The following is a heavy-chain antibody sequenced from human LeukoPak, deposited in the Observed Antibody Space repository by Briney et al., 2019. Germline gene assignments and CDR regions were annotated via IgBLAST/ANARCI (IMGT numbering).Heavy chain of an antibody. CDR1: GFTFSSYG. J-gene: IGHJ3*02. CDR2: ISYDGSNK. Sequence: PGGSLRLSCAASGFTFSSYGMHWVRQAPGKGLEWVAVISYDGSNKYYADSVKGRFTISRDNSKNTLYLQMNSLRAGDTAVYYCARGRMDAFDIWGQGTMVTVSS. CDR3: ARGRMDAFDI. V-gene: IGHV3-30*03.